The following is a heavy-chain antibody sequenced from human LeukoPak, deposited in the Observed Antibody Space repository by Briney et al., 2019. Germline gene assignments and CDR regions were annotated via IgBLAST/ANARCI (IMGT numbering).Heavy chain of an antibody. V-gene: IGHV4-34*01. CDR1: GGSFSGYY. Sequence: SETLSLTCAVYGGSFSGYYWSWLRQPPGKGLEWIGEINHSGSTNYNPSLKSRVTISVDTSKNQFSLKLSSVTAADTAVYYCARNFRGLHSSGHSIDYWGQGTLVTVSS. CDR3: ARNFRGLHSSGHSIDY. D-gene: IGHD6-19*01. CDR2: INHSGST. J-gene: IGHJ4*02.